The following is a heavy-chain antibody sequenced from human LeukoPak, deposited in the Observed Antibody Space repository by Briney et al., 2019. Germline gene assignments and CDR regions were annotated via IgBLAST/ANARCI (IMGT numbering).Heavy chain of an antibody. CDR3: ARFYCSSTSCYGNDY. CDR1: GYTFTGYY. CDR2: INPNSGGT. V-gene: IGHV1-2*06. D-gene: IGHD2-2*01. J-gene: IGHJ4*02. Sequence: ASVKVSCKASGYTFTGYYMHWVRQAPGQGFEWMGRINPNSGGTNYAQKFQGRVTMTRDTSISTAYMELSRLRSDDTAVYYCARFYCSSTSCYGNDYWGQGTLVTVSS.